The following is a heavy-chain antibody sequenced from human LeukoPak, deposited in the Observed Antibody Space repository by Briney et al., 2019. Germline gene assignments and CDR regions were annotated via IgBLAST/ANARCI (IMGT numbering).Heavy chain of an antibody. V-gene: IGHV3-33*01. CDR2: IWYDGRNK. D-gene: IGHD3-16*02. CDR1: GFTFSSYG. J-gene: IGHJ3*02. Sequence: PGGSLTLSCAASGFTFSSYGMHWVRQAPGKGLEWVAVIWYDGRNKFYADSLKGRLTISRDNSKNTLYLQMNSLRAEDTAVYYCARVNRGDAFDIWGQGTLVTVSS. CDR3: ARVNRGDAFDI.